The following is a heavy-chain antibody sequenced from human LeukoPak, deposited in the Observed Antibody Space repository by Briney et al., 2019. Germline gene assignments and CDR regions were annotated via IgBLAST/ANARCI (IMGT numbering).Heavy chain of an antibody. J-gene: IGHJ4*02. D-gene: IGHD3-22*01. V-gene: IGHV4-39*01. CDR3: ARQPHYYDTSAYYPSHFDY. Sequence: SETLSLTCTVSGGPITSNSHYWGWIRQPPGKGLEWIGMISYSGDTHYNPSLKSRVTLSVDTSKSQFSLNLSSLTAADTAVFYCARQPHYYDTSAYYPSHFDYWGLGTLVTVAS. CDR2: ISYSGDT. CDR1: GGPITSNSHY.